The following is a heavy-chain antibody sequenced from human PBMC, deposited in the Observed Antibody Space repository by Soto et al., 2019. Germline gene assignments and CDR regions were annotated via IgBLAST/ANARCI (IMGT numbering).Heavy chain of an antibody. Sequence: SVKVSCKASGGTFSSYAISWVRQAPGQGLEWMGGIIPIFGTANYAQKFQGRVTITADESTSTAYMELSSLRSEDTAVYYCARVPYFWSGYFYWFDTWGQGTLVTVSS. CDR3: ARVPYFWSGYFYWFDT. CDR1: GGTFSSYA. D-gene: IGHD3-3*01. V-gene: IGHV1-69*13. J-gene: IGHJ5*02. CDR2: IIPIFGTA.